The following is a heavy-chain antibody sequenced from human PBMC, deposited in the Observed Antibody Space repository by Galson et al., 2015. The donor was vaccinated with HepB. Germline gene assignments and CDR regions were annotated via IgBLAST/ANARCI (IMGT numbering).Heavy chain of an antibody. Sequence: SLRLSCAASGFTFSSYTIHWVRQAPGKGLEWVAVISYDGSNKYYADSVKGRFTISRDNSKNTLYLQMNSLRAEDTAVYYCARDLEGPEHAFDIWGQGTMVTVSS. CDR1: GFTFSSYT. D-gene: IGHD5-24*01. J-gene: IGHJ3*02. V-gene: IGHV3-30-3*01. CDR3: ARDLEGPEHAFDI. CDR2: ISYDGSNK.